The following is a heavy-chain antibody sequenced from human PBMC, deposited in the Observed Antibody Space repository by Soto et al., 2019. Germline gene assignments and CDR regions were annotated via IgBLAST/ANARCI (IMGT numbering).Heavy chain of an antibody. J-gene: IGHJ4*02. CDR2: IYYSGSN. D-gene: IGHD7-27*01. V-gene: IGHV4-30-4*01. CDR1: GGSISSGDYS. CDR3: ARAAVGTDFDY. Sequence: SETLSLTCTVSGGSISSGDYSWSWIRQPPGKSLEWIGYIYYSGSNYYNPSLRSRVSISVDTSKNQFSLKLSSVTAADTAVYYCARAAVGTDFDYWGQGTLVT.